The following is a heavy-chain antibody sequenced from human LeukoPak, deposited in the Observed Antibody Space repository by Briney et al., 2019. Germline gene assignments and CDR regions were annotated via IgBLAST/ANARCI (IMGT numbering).Heavy chain of an antibody. CDR2: IWYDGSNK. J-gene: IGHJ6*02. D-gene: IGHD3-3*01. Sequence: GGSLRLSCAASGFTFSSYGMHWVRQAPGKGLEWVAVIWYDGSNKYYADSVKGRFTISRDNSKNTLYLQMNSLRAEDTAVYYCARERNFGVADYYYYGMDVWGQGTTVTVSS. V-gene: IGHV3-33*01. CDR3: ARERNFGVADYYYYGMDV. CDR1: GFTFSSYG.